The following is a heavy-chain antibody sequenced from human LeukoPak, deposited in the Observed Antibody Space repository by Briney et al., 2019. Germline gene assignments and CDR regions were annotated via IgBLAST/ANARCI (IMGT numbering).Heavy chain of an antibody. CDR1: GFTVSSNY. D-gene: IGHD1/OR15-1a*01. J-gene: IGHJ4*02. V-gene: IGHV3-53*01. Sequence: GGSLRLSCAASGFTVSSNYMSWVRQAPGKGLEWVSVIYSGGSTYYADSVKGQFTVSRDNSKNTLYLQMNSLRAEDTAVYYCARGLAKQGYYFDYWGQGTLVTVSS. CDR2: IYSGGST. CDR3: ARGLAKQGYYFDY.